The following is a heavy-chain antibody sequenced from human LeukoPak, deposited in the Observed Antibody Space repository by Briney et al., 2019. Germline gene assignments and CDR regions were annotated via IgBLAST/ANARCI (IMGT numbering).Heavy chain of an antibody. J-gene: IGHJ4*02. CDR2: ISSSRSYI. CDR3: ARVLGGMRNLFFDY. CDR1: GFTFSSYS. D-gene: IGHD1-26*01. V-gene: IGHV3-21*01. Sequence: GGSLRLSCAASGFTFSSYSMNWVRQAPGKGLEWVSFISSSRSYIYYADSVKGRFTISRDNAKNSLYLQMNSLRAEDTAVYYCARVLGGMRNLFFDYWGQGTLVTVSS.